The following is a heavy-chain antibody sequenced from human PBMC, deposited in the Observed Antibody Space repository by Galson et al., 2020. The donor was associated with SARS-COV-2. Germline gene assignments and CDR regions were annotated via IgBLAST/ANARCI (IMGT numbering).Heavy chain of an antibody. CDR3: AREDPPYDRSGYKYVEGGNYFDS. Sequence: GGSLTLSCAASGFTFSSYGMHWVRQAPGKGLEWVAVIWYDGSNKYYADSVKGRFTISRDNSKNTLYLQMNSLRAEDTAVYCCAREDPPYDRSGYKYVEGGNYFDSWGQGTLVTVSS. J-gene: IGHJ4*02. CDR2: IWYDGSNK. CDR1: GFTFSSYG. D-gene: IGHD3-22*01. V-gene: IGHV3-33*01.